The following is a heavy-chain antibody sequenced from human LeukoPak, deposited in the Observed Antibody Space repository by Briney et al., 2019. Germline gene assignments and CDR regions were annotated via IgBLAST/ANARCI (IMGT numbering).Heavy chain of an antibody. V-gene: IGHV4-59*12. CDR2: IYYSGST. CDR3: ARDPVAGSSFDY. CDR1: GGSISSYY. J-gene: IGHJ4*02. D-gene: IGHD6-19*01. Sequence: SETLSLTCTVSGGSISSYYWSWIRQPPGKGLEWIGYIYYSGSTNYNPSLKSRVTISVDTSKNQFSLKLSSVTAADTAVYYCARDPVAGSSFDYWGQGTLVTVSS.